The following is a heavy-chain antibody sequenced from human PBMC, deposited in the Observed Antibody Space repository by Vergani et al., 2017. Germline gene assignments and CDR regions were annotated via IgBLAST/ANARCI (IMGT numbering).Heavy chain of an antibody. V-gene: IGHV3-23*01. D-gene: IGHD5-12*01. J-gene: IGHJ4*02. CDR2: IRGSGTDP. CDR1: EVTFSKYA. CDR3: TKGSRGYTGYFFDY. Sequence: EMQLLESGGALIQPGGSLRLSCVTSEVTFSKYAMSWVRQTPGKGLEWVSSIRGSGTDPHYTDSVKGRFIISRDNSKNTLHLQMNSLRADDTAVYYCTKGSRGYTGYFFDYWGQGTLATVSS.